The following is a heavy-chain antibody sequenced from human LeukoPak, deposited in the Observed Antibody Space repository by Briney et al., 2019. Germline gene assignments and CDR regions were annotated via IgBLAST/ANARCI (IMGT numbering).Heavy chain of an antibody. CDR2: IYYSGST. CDR3: ARHRDMVYAVVDY. D-gene: IGHD2-8*01. Sequence: IPSETLSLTCTVSGGSISSYYWSWIRQPPGKGLEWIGHIYYSGSTNYNPSLKSRVTISVDTSKNQFSLKLSSVTAADTAVYYCARHRDMVYAVVDYWGQGTLVTVSS. V-gene: IGHV4-59*08. CDR1: GGSISSYY. J-gene: IGHJ4*02.